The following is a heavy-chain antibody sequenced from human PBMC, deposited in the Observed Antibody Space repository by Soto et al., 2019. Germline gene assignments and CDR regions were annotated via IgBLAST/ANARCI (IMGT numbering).Heavy chain of an antibody. Sequence: DVQLVESGGGLIQPGESLRLSCAPFGLTISGKTYVAWVRQAPGKGLEWVSALYDIDGSFYADSVKGRFTTSSDSSKTTVYLQMNDLRPDDTAVYYCATWHEREHAYDVWGLGTTVTVSS. CDR1: GLTISGKTY. CDR2: LYDIDGS. D-gene: IGHD1-1*01. J-gene: IGHJ3*01. V-gene: IGHV3-53*01. CDR3: ATWHEREHAYDV.